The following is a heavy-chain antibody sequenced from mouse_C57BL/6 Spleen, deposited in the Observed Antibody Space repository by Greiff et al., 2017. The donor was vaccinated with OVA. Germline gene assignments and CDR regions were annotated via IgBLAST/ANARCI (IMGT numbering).Heavy chain of an antibody. V-gene: IGHV1-55*01. J-gene: IGHJ4*01. Sequence: QVQLQQSGAELVKPGASVKMSCTASGYTFTSYWITWVKQRPGQGLEWIGDIYPGSGSTNYNEKFKSKATLTVDTSSSTAYMQLSSLTSEDSAVYDCARGYYSNYVGAMDYWGQGTSVTVSS. CDR3: ARGYYSNYVGAMDY. D-gene: IGHD2-5*01. CDR1: GYTFTSYW. CDR2: IYPGSGST.